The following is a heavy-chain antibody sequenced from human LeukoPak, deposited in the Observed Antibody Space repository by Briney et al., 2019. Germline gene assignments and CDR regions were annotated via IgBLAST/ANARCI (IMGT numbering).Heavy chain of an antibody. CDR3: AKSDRFYYDSSGYFLRYYYYGMDV. CDR2: ISGSGGST. Sequence: GGSLRLSCAASGFTFSNYAMSWVRQAPGKGLEWVSAISGSGGSTYYADSVKGRFTISRDNSKNTLYLQMNSLRAEDTAVYYCAKSDRFYYDSSGYFLRYYYYGMDVCGQGTTVTVSS. CDR1: GFTFSNYA. J-gene: IGHJ6*02. V-gene: IGHV3-23*01. D-gene: IGHD3-22*01.